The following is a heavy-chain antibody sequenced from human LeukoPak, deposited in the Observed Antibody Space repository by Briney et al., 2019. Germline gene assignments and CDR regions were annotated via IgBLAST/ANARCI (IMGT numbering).Heavy chain of an antibody. CDR3: ARESGSYTFDY. J-gene: IGHJ4*02. Sequence: GGSLRLSCAASGFTFGSYDMHWVRQAPGKGLEWVSSISSSSSYIYYADSVKGRFTISRDNAKNSLYLQMNSLRAEDTAVYYCARESGSYTFDYWGQGTLVTVSS. D-gene: IGHD1-26*01. V-gene: IGHV3-21*01. CDR1: GFTFGSYD. CDR2: ISSSSSYI.